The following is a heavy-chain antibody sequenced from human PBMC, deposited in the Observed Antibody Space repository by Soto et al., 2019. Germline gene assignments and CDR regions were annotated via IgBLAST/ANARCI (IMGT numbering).Heavy chain of an antibody. CDR2: INAGNGNT. D-gene: IGHD3-22*01. V-gene: IGHV1-3*01. J-gene: IGHJ4*02. CDR1: GYTFTSYA. Sequence: GSSVKVSCKASGYTFTSYAMHWVRQAPGQRLEWMGWINAGNGNTKYSQKFQGRVTITRDTSASTAYMELSSLRSEDTAVYYCAGALPYYYDSRGYYYALDYWGPGNLVTVSS. CDR3: AGALPYYYDSRGYYYALDY.